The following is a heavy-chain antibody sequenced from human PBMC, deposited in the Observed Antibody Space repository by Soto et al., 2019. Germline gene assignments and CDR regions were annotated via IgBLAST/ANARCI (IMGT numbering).Heavy chain of an antibody. D-gene: IGHD1-26*01. CDR1: GFTFSSYG. Sequence: QVQLVESGGGVVQPGRSLRLSCAASGFTFSSYGMHWVRQAPGKGLEWVAVISYDGSNKYYADSVKGRFTISGDNSKNTLYLQMNSLRAEDTAVYYCAKDGGQEWELSWWGQGTLVTVSS. V-gene: IGHV3-30*18. CDR3: AKDGGQEWELSW. CDR2: ISYDGSNK. J-gene: IGHJ4*02.